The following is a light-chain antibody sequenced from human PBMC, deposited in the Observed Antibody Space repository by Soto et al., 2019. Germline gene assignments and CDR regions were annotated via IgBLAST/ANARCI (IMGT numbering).Light chain of an antibody. Sequence: QSVLTQPASVSGSPGQSITISCTGTSSDFGSYNLVSWYQQHPGKAPKLMIYEVSKRPSGVSNRFSGSKSGNTASLTISGLQAEDEADYSCCSYAGSSPPYVFGPGTKATVL. CDR1: SSDFGSYNL. J-gene: IGLJ1*01. V-gene: IGLV2-23*02. CDR2: EVS. CDR3: CSYAGSSPPYV.